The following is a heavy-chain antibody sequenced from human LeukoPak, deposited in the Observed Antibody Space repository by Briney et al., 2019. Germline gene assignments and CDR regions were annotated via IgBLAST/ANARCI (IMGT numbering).Heavy chain of an antibody. D-gene: IGHD6-6*01. CDR1: GGSISSSSYY. V-gene: IGHV4-39*07. Sequence: SETLSLTCTVSGGSISSSSYYWGWIRQPPGKGLEWIGSIYYSGSTYYNPSLKSRVTISVDTSKNQFFLKLSSVTAADTAVYYCAGSLARPGRGFDYWGQGTLVTVSS. J-gene: IGHJ4*02. CDR2: IYYSGST. CDR3: AGSLARPGRGFDY.